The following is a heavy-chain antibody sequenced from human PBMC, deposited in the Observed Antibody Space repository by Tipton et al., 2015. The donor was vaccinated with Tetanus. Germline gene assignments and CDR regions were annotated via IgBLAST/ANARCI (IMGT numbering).Heavy chain of an antibody. CDR3: ARAGDSLTGIRPYFKF. D-gene: IGHD3-9*01. Sequence: TLSLTCTVSGDSISSGDYYWSWIRQPPGKALEWIGYVHFTGSTFYNPSLESRLTISIDTSNNQFSLDLKSLTAADTAVYYCARAGDSLTGIRPYFKFWGQGARVTVSS. J-gene: IGHJ4*02. CDR1: GDSISSGDYY. V-gene: IGHV4-30-4*01. CDR2: VHFTGST.